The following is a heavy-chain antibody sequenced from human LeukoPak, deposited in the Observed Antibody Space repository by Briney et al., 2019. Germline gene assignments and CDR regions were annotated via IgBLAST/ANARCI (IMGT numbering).Heavy chain of an antibody. Sequence: GRSLRLPCAASGFTFSSYAMHWVRQAPGKGLEWVALISYDGNIKNNADSVKGRFTISRDNSKNTLHLQMNSLRAEDTAVYYCTRDLNRIPVPEGYFDFWGQGTLVTVSS. V-gene: IGHV3-30-3*01. CDR3: TRDLNRIPVPEGYFDF. D-gene: IGHD6-19*01. CDR1: GFTFSSYA. CDR2: ISYDGNIK. J-gene: IGHJ4*02.